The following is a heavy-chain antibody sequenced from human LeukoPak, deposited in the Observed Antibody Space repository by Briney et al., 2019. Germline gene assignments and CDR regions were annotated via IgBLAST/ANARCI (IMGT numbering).Heavy chain of an antibody. D-gene: IGHD2-2*01. J-gene: IGHJ5*02. CDR1: GGTFSRYA. CDR2: IIPILGIA. CDR3: ARVNRSSTSCYLPRCEWFDP. Sequence: GASVKVSCKASGGTFSRYAISWVRQAPRQRLEWIGTIIPILGIANYAQKFHSRVTITADQSTSTAYRELSSLRSEETAVYDCARVNRSSTSCYLPRCEWFDPWGQGTLVTVSS. V-gene: IGHV1-69*04.